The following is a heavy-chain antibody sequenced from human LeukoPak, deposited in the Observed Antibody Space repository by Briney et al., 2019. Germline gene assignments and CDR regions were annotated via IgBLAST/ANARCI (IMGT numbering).Heavy chain of an antibody. J-gene: IGHJ4*02. CDR1: GYSISSGYY. CDR2: IYHSGST. Sequence: SETLSLTCAVSGYSISSGYYWGSIRQPPGKGLEWIGSIYHSGSTYYNPSLKSRVTISVDTSKNQFSLKLSSVTAADTAVYYCARGHLYRATKTPFDYWGQGTLVTVSS. V-gene: IGHV4-38-2*01. CDR3: ARGHLYRATKTPFDY. D-gene: IGHD2-8*01.